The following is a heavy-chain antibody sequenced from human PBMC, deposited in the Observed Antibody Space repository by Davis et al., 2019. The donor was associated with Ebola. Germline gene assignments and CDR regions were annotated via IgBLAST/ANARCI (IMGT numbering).Heavy chain of an antibody. V-gene: IGHV4-59*08. J-gene: IGHJ6*02. CDR2: IYYSGST. CDR3: ARVPYYYDSSGYYYDYYGMDV. D-gene: IGHD3-22*01. CDR1: GGSISSYY. Sequence: MPGGSLRLSCTVSGGSISSYYWSWIRQPPGKGPEWIGYIYYSGSTNYNPSLKSRVTISVDTSKNQFSLKLSSVTAADTAVYYCARVPYYYDSSGYYYDYYGMDVWGQGTTVTVSS.